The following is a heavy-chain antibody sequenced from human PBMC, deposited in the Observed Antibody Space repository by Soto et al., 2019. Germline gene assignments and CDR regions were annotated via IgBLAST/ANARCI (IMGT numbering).Heavy chain of an antibody. CDR3: ARRVSSAWTLFDY. CDR1: GYSFTIYW. J-gene: IGHJ4*02. V-gene: IGHV5-51*01. CDR2: IYPGDSDT. D-gene: IGHD3-22*01. Sequence: GESLKISCDGSGYSFTIYWIGLVLQMPGKGLDWMWIIYPGDSDTRYSPSFQGQVTISADKSISTAYLQWSSLKASDTAMYYCARRVSSAWTLFDYWGQGTLVTLSS.